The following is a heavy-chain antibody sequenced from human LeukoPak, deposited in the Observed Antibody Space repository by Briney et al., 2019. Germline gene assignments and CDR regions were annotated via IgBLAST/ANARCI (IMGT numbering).Heavy chain of an antibody. J-gene: IGHJ4*02. V-gene: IGHV3-30*18. CDR2: ISYDGSNK. D-gene: IGHD4-17*01. CDR3: AKDLATVTTNLVDY. Sequence: GGSLTLSCAASGFTFSSYGMHWVRQAPGKGLEWVGFISYDGSNKYYADSVKGRFTISRDNSKNTLYLQMNSLRAEDTAVYYCAKDLATVTTNLVDYWGQGTLVTVSS. CDR1: GFTFSSYG.